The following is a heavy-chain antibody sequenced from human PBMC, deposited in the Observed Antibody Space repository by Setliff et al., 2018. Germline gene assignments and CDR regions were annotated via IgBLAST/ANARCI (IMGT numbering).Heavy chain of an antibody. CDR1: GGSISIGVYY. D-gene: IGHD2-2*01. Sequence: PSETLSLTCTVSGGSISIGVYYWSWIRQHPGKGLEWIGYIYYSGSTYYNPSLKSRVTLSVATSKTQFSLKLSSVTAADTSVYYCAGQTCDQLVDYWGTGTLVNVSS. CDR2: IYYSGST. V-gene: IGHV4-31*03. J-gene: IGHJ4*02. CDR3: AGQTCDQLVDY.